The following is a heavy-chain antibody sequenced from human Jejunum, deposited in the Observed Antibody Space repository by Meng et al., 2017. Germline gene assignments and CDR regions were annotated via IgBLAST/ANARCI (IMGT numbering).Heavy chain of an antibody. CDR1: GFSLSTSGMC. D-gene: IGHD6-19*01. CDR2: IDWDGDE. V-gene: IGHV2-70*20. Sequence: SGPTLVKPTQTFTLTCTFSGFSLSTSGMCVSWVRQPPGKALEWLALIDWDGDEYYNTSLKTRVTISRDTSRNQVVLTMTDMDPVDTATYYCARSSESNYYFDYWGQGTLVTVSS. CDR3: ARSSESNYYFDY. J-gene: IGHJ4*02.